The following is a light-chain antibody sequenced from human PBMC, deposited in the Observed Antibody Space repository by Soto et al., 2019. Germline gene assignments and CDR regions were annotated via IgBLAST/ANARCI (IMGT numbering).Light chain of an antibody. CDR2: LGS. Sequence: IVMTQSPLSLPVTPGEPASISCRSSQILLHSNGYNYLDWYLQKPGQSPQLLIYLGSNRASGVPDRFSGSGSGTDFTLKISRVEAEDVGVYYCTQGLQTPLTFGGGTKVEIK. CDR3: TQGLQTPLT. CDR1: QILLHSNGYNY. J-gene: IGKJ4*01. V-gene: IGKV2-28*01.